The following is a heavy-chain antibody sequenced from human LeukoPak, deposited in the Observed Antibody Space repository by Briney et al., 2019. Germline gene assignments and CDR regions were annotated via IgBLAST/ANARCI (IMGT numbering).Heavy chain of an antibody. J-gene: IGHJ6*03. CDR3: ARASDLYDFWSGYLPSYYYMDV. V-gene: IGHV1-2*02. CDR1: GYTFTGYY. CDR2: MNPNSGGT. Sequence: ASVKVSCKASGYTFTGYYIHWVRQAPGQGLEWMGWMNPNSGGTNYAQKFQGRVTMTRDTSISTAYMELSRLRSDDTAVYYCARASDLYDFWSGYLPSYYYMDVWGKGTTVTVSS. D-gene: IGHD3-3*01.